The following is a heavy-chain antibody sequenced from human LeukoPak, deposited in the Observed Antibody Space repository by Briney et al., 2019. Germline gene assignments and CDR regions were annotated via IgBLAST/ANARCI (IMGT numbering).Heavy chain of an antibody. CDR1: GYSISSGYY. CDR2: IYHSGST. V-gene: IGHV4-38-2*02. J-gene: IGHJ5*02. D-gene: IGHD3-10*01. CDR3: AREGLLWFGRGTGWFDP. Sequence: PSETLSLTCTVSGYSISSGYYWGWIRQPPGKGLEWIGSIYHSGSTYYNPSLKSRVTISVDTSKNQFSLKLSSVTAADTAVYYCAREGLLWFGRGTGWFDPWGQGTLVTVSS.